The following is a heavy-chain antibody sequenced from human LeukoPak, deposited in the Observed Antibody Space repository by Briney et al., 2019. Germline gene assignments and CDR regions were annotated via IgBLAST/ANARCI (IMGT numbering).Heavy chain of an antibody. CDR1: GFTFSSYA. J-gene: IGHJ4*02. V-gene: IGHV3-23*01. CDR2: IGSSGAST. CDR3: ATDLGTAIVTRGY. D-gene: IGHD5-18*01. Sequence: PGGSLRLSCAASGFTFSSYAMSWVRQAPGKGLEWVSTIGSSGASTYYAGSVKGRFTISRDSSKNTLYLQMNSLRAEDTALYYCATDLGTAIVTRGYWGQGTLVTVSS.